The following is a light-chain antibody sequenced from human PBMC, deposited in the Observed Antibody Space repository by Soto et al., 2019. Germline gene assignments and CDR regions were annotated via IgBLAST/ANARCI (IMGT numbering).Light chain of an antibody. CDR2: AAS. Sequence: DIPMTQSPSSLSASVGDRVTITCRASQSISSYLNWYQQKPGKAPKLLIYAASSLQSGVPSRFSGSGSGTDFTLTISSLQPEDFATYYCQQSYSTPRGTFCQGTKVEIK. CDR3: QQSYSTPRGT. CDR1: QSISSY. V-gene: IGKV1-39*01. J-gene: IGKJ1*01.